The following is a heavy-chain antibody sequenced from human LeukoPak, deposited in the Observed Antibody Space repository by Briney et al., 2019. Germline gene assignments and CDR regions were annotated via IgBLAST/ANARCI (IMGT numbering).Heavy chain of an antibody. CDR2: ISYDGSNK. Sequence: GGSLRLSCAASGFTFSSYSMNWVRQAPGKGLEWVAVISYDGSNKYYADSVKGRFTISRDNSKNTLYLQMNSLRAEDTAVYYCAREGVYYDSSGYYPYWGQGTLVTVSS. CDR1: GFTFSSYS. V-gene: IGHV3-30*03. D-gene: IGHD3-22*01. CDR3: AREGVYYDSSGYYPY. J-gene: IGHJ4*02.